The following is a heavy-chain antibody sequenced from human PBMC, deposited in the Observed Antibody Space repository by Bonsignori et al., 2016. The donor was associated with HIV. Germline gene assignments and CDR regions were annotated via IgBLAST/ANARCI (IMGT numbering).Heavy chain of an antibody. J-gene: IGHJ4*02. CDR2: MYHSGST. CDR3: ATEQWLGELLFHY. V-gene: IGHV4-38-2*01. Sequence: WIRQPPGKGLEWIGSMYHSGSTYYNPSLKSRVTISVDTSKNQFSLKVTSVTAADTAVYYCATEQWLGELLFHYWGQGTLVTVSS. D-gene: IGHD3-10*01.